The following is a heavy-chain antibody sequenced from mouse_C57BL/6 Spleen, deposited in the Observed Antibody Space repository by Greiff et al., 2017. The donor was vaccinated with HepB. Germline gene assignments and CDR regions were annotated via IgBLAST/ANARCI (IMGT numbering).Heavy chain of an antibody. CDR1: GYTFTDYN. CDR3: ARKEEYGYDEGFAY. V-gene: IGHV1-18*01. CDR2: INPNNGGT. J-gene: IGHJ3*01. D-gene: IGHD2-14*01. Sequence: VQLQQSGPELVKPGASVKIPCKASGYTFTDYNMDWVKQSHGKSLEWIGDINPNNGGTIYNQKFKGKATLTVDKSSSTAYMELRSLTSEDTAVYYCARKEEYGYDEGFAYWGQGTLVTVSA.